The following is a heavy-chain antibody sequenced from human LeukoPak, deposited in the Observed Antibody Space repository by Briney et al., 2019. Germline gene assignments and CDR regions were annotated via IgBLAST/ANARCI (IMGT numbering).Heavy chain of an antibody. Sequence: SETLSLTCTVSGGSISSYYWSWIRQPPGKGLEWIGYIYYSGSTNYNPSLKSRVTISVDTSKNQFSLKLSSVTAADTAVYYCARGGHQLRYFDWLPPNDAFDVWGQGTMVTVSS. CDR3: ARGGHQLRYFDWLPPNDAFDV. CDR2: IYYSGST. D-gene: IGHD3-9*01. V-gene: IGHV4-59*01. CDR1: GGSISSYY. J-gene: IGHJ3*01.